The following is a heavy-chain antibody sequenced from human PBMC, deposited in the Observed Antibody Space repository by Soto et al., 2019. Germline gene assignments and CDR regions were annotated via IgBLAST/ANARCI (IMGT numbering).Heavy chain of an antibody. CDR2: IYYDGSQK. J-gene: IGHJ4*02. CDR1: GFTFSSYT. D-gene: IGHD2-21*02. CDR3: TRGVGNQLGDCYDN. Sequence: QVQLVESGGGVVQPGRSLRLSCAASGFTFSSYTMHWVRQAPGKGLEWVPLIYYDGSQKYYADSVKGRFTISRDNSKKMMNLDMNSLRTEDTAVYYCTRGVGNQLGDCYDNWGQGTLVTVSS. V-gene: IGHV3-30*04.